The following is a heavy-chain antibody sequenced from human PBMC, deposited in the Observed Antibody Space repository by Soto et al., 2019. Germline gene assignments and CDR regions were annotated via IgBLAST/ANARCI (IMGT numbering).Heavy chain of an antibody. CDR3: AKYDESSPLSY. CDR2: LQYRGST. D-gene: IGHD3-3*01. J-gene: IGHJ4*02. V-gene: IGHV4-39*01. CDR1: GGSVATTTDF. Sequence: QLQLQESGPGLVRPSETLSLTCTVSGGSVATTTDFWGWIRQPPGKGLEWLGTLQYRGSTDYNPSVKSRVAMSLNTSKNQFSLRLTSVTAADTAVYFCAKYDESSPLSYWGQGALVTVSS.